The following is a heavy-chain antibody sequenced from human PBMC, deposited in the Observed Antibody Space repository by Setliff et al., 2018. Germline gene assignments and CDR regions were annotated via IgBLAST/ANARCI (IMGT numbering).Heavy chain of an antibody. CDR1: GFTFNTYG. J-gene: IGHJ4*02. D-gene: IGHD6-19*01. CDR3: AKGSDQWLVRTYYFDH. V-gene: IGHV3-30*02. CDR2: IWYDGSSK. Sequence: PGGSLRLSCAASGFTFNTYGMHWVRQAPGKGLEWVAVIWYDGSSKYYAESVRGRFTISRDNSKNTLFLQMNSLRDEDTAVYYCAKGSDQWLVRTYYFDHWGQGIQVTVSS.